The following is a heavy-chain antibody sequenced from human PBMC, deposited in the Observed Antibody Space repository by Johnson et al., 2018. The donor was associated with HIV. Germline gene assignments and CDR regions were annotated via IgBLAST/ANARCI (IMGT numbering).Heavy chain of an antibody. J-gene: IGHJ3*02. V-gene: IGHV3-30*04. CDR3: AKTRPTVTTIDAFDI. CDR2: ISHDGSNK. CDR1: GFTFSSYA. Sequence: QVQLVESGGGLVQPGGSLRLSCAASGFTFSSYAMHWVRQAPGKGLEWVAVISHDGSNKYYADSVKGRFTIPRDNSKNTLNPQMNSLRAEDTAVYYCAKTRPTVTTIDAFDIWGQGTMVTVSS. D-gene: IGHD4-17*01.